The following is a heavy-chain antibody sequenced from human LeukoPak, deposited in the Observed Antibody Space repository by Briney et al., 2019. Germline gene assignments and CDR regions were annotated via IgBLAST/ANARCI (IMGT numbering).Heavy chain of an antibody. D-gene: IGHD3-10*01. CDR3: ACGELLLFGY. CDR2: ISGTGSNT. Sequence: GGSLRLFCTASGITFSNYPMSWVRPASGKGLEWVSTISGTGSNTYYADSVKGRFTISRDNPENTLYVQMNSPRVEDTAVYYCACGELLLFGYWGQGKLVPVSS. CDR1: GITFSNYP. J-gene: IGHJ4*02. V-gene: IGHV3-23*01.